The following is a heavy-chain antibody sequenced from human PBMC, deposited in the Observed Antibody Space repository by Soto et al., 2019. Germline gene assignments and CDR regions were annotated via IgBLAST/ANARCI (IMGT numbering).Heavy chain of an antibody. D-gene: IGHD5-12*01. CDR3: ARDQFSGFQFDS. Sequence: TLSPPCTVSGGSTSSDNNFWSWIRQQPGKGLEWIGYIYYRGRTYYPPSLKSRLTISVDTSKNQFSLKLSSVTAADTAVYYCARDQFSGFQFDSWGQGTLVTVSS. V-gene: IGHV4-31*03. J-gene: IGHJ4*02. CDR2: IYYRGRT. CDR1: GGSTSSDNNF.